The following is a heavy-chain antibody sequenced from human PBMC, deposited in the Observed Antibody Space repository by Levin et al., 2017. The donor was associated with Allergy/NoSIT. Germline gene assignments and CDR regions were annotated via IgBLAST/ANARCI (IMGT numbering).Heavy chain of an antibody. CDR2: FYSGGST. Sequence: GESLKISCAASGFTVSSHYMSWVRQAPGKGLEWVSVFYSGGSTYYADSVKGRFTISRDNSKNTLYLQMNSLRAEDTAVYYCARSYSGYDPYYYYMDVWGKGTTVTVSS. CDR3: ARSYSGYDPYYYYMDV. J-gene: IGHJ6*03. V-gene: IGHV3-53*01. D-gene: IGHD5-12*01. CDR1: GFTVSSHY.